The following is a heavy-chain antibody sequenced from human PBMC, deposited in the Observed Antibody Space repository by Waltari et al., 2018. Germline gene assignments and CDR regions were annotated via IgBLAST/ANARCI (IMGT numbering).Heavy chain of an antibody. J-gene: IGHJ6*03. CDR2: IYYSGGT. D-gene: IGHD3-3*02. CDR3: ARAPHFWSGYSYYYYYMDV. CDR1: GGSISSYY. V-gene: IGHV4-59*01. Sequence: QVQLQESGPGLVKPSETLSLTCTVSGGSISSYYWSWIRQPPGKGLEWIGYIYYSGGTNYNPSLKSRVTISVDTSKNQFSLKLSSVTAADTAVYYCARAPHFWSGYSYYYYYMDVWGKGTTVTISS.